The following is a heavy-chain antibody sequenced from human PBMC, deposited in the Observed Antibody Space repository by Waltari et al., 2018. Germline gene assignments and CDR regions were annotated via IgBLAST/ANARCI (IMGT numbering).Heavy chain of an antibody. D-gene: IGHD6-19*01. CDR1: GGSISSSPYY. J-gene: IGHJ4*02. CDR2: ISYRGST. Sequence: QLQLQESGPGLLKPSETLSLTCTVSGGSISSSPYYWGWIRQPPGKGLEWIGSISYRGSTYYTPSFKSRITMSVDTSKNQFSLKLSSVLAADTAVYYCARLCLGCPFDYWGQGTLVTVSS. CDR3: ARLCLGCPFDY. V-gene: IGHV4-39*01.